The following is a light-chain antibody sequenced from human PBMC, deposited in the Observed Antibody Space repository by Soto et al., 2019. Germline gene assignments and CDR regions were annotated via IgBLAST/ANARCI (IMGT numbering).Light chain of an antibody. CDR3: QQYSTYTPRT. Sequence: IQMTPAPSTLSPPVGHRVTITCRASQSISIWLAWYQQKPGKAPKILIYKASSLESGVPSRFSGSGSGTEFTLTISSLQPDDFATYYCQQYSTYTPRTFGQGTKVDI. J-gene: IGKJ1*01. CDR2: KAS. V-gene: IGKV1-5*03. CDR1: QSISIW.